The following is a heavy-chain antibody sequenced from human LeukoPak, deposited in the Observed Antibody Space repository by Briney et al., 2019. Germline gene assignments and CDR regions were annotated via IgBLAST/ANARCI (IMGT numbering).Heavy chain of an antibody. D-gene: IGHD6-6*01. Sequence: ASVKVSCKASGYSFVSYYLHWVRQAPGQVLEWMGMIIPGGGGASYAQKFRGRVTMTTDMSTNSVNMELSSLTSEDTAEYYCARGGDSHYSSSSRFDNWGQGTLVTVSS. CDR3: ARGGDSHYSSSSRFDN. CDR2: IIPGGGGA. CDR1: GYSFVSYY. V-gene: IGHV1-46*01. J-gene: IGHJ4*02.